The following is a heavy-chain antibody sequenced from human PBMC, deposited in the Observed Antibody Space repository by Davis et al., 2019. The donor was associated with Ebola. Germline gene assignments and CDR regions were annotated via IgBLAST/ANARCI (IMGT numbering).Heavy chain of an antibody. Sequence: GGSLRLSCAASGLSVSDTYMTWVSPSPGRGLEWVSLTHSGGLSYYADSVRGRFTVSRDRSRNTLFLQMKTVRPEDTAVYYCASSFCGSDCFYAFDYWGRGAAVTVSS. V-gene: IGHV3-53*01. CDR3: ASSFCGSDCFYAFDY. J-gene: IGHJ4*03. CDR1: GLSVSDTY. CDR2: THSGGLS. D-gene: IGHD2-21*02.